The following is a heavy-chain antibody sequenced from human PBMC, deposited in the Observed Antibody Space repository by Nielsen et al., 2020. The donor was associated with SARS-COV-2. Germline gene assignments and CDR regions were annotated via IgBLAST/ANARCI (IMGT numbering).Heavy chain of an antibody. V-gene: IGHV4-39*02. CDR3: AREDSSSCHDS. D-gene: IGHD2-2*01. CDR1: GGSITSGNYY. CDR2: IYYRGST. Sequence: SETLSLTCTVSGGSITSGNYYWSWIRQHPGKGLEWIGNIYYRGSTYYNPSLKSRVTISVDTSKNQYSLKLSSVTAADTAVYYCAREDSSSCHDSWGQGTLVTVSS. J-gene: IGHJ4*02.